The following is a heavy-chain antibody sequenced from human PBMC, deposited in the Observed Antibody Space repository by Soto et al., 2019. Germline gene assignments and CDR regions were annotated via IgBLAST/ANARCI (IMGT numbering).Heavy chain of an antibody. CDR2: IYYSGST. CDR1: GGSISSGGYY. D-gene: IGHD2-15*01. Sequence: SETLSLTCTVSGGSISSGGYYWSWIRQHPGKGLEWIGYIYYSGSTYYNPSLKSRVTISVDTSKNQFSLKLSSVTAADTAVYYCAREVSRYSRAFDIWGQGTMVTVSS. J-gene: IGHJ3*02. CDR3: AREVSRYSRAFDI. V-gene: IGHV4-31*03.